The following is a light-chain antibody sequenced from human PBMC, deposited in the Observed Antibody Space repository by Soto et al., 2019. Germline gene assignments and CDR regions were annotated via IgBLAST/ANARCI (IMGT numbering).Light chain of an antibody. CDR3: SSYTSSSTLV. CDR1: SSDVGGYNY. Sequence: QSALTQPDSVSGSPGQSITISCTGTSSDVGGYNYVSWYQQHPGKAPKLMIYEVSNWPSGVSHRCSGSKSGNTASLTISGLQSEDEADYYCSSYTSSSTLVFGGGTKLTVL. V-gene: IGLV2-14*01. J-gene: IGLJ2*01. CDR2: EVS.